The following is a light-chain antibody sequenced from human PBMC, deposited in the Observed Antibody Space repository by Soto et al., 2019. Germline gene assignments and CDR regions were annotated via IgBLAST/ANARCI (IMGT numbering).Light chain of an antibody. J-gene: IGKJ4*01. V-gene: IGKV1-5*01. CDR3: QQYDNYPLT. CDR2: DAS. CDR1: QSVRSW. Sequence: IPITQLRSTGAACVGHRAPFTCRASQSVRSWLAWYQQKPGTAPKLLIFDASRLESGVPSRFSGSASGTEFTLTISSLQPDDFATYYCQQYDNYPLTFGRGTKVDIK.